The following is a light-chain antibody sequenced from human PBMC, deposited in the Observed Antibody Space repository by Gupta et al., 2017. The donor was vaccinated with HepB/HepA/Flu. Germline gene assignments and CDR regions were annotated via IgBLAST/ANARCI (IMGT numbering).Light chain of an antibody. V-gene: IGLV1-47*01. CDR1: SAHIGRNY. Sequence: QSVLAQPPSASGAPVQMFTISCSESSAHIGRNYVDWYQQLPGTAPKILIYRNNQRPSGVPARFSGAKSGTPASLAISGLLAEDEADYYCSACDDSRSGWVFGGGTKLTVL. J-gene: IGLJ3*02. CDR3: SACDDSRSGWV. CDR2: RNN.